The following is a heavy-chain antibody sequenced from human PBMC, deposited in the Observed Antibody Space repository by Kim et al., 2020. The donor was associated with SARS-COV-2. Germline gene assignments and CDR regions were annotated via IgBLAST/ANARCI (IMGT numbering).Heavy chain of an antibody. J-gene: IGHJ6*03. Sequence: GGSLRLSCAASGFTFSSYAMHWVRQAPGKGLEWVAVISYDGSNKYYADSVKGRFTISRDNSKNTLYLQMNSLRAEDTAVYYCARAGGSGLNYYYYMDVWGKGTTVTVSS. CDR2: ISYDGSNK. D-gene: IGHD3-16*01. V-gene: IGHV3-30-3*01. CDR3: ARAGGSGLNYYYYMDV. CDR1: GFTFSSYA.